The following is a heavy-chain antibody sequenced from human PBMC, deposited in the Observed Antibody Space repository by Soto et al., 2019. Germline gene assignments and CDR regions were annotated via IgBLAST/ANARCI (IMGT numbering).Heavy chain of an antibody. D-gene: IGHD3-16*01. CDR1: GYTFNFYG. CDR2: ISGFNGNT. Sequence: ASVKVSCKASGYTFNFYGITWVRQAPGQGLEWMGWISGFNGNTNYAADLQGRVTMTTDTSTSTAYMELRGLRSDDAAVYYCARIGVSSGHESPDFDSWGQGTLVTVSS. V-gene: IGHV1-18*01. CDR3: ARIGVSSGHESPDFDS. J-gene: IGHJ4*02.